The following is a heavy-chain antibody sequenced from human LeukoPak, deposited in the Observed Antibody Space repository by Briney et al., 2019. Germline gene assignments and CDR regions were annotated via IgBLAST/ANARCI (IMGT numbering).Heavy chain of an antibody. CDR3: ARDLLNYYGSGSYSAGDAFDI. V-gene: IGHV4-38-2*02. D-gene: IGHD3-10*01. Sequence: PSETLSLTCTVSGYSISSGYYWGWIRQPPGKGLEWIGSIYHSGSTYYNPSLKSRVTISVDTSKNQFSLKLSSVTAADTAVYYCARDLLNYYGSGSYSAGDAFDIWGQGTMVTVSS. J-gene: IGHJ3*02. CDR2: IYHSGST. CDR1: GYSISSGYY.